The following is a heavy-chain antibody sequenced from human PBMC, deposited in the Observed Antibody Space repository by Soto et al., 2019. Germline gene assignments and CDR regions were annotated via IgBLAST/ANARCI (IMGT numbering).Heavy chain of an antibody. CDR3: TRAFCYGSYWYFDL. CDR2: ITVYNANT. V-gene: IGHV1-18*01. D-gene: IGHD3-10*01. CDR1: GYTFSNYG. Sequence: QAQLVQSGAEVKKPGDSVKVSCKTSGYTFSNYGISWVRQAPGQGLEWMGWITVYNANTHYAEKFQGRVTMTTDKSTNTAYMELWTLRSDDTAAYYCTRAFCYGSYWYFDLWGRGTLVTVSS. J-gene: IGHJ2*01.